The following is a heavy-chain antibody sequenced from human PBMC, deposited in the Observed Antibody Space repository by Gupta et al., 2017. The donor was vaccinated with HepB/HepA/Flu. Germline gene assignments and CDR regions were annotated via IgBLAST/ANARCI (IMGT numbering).Heavy chain of an antibody. J-gene: IGHJ4*02. V-gene: IGHV3-9*01. CDR2: ISWNSGSI. Sequence: EVQLVESGGGLVQPGRSLRLSCAASGFTFDDYAMHWVRQAPGKGLEWVSGISWNSGSIGYADSVKGRFTISRDNAKNSLYLQMNSLRAEDTALYYCAKESEPAVWFGELFPYFDYWGQGTLVTVSS. CDR1: GFTFDDYA. D-gene: IGHD3-10*01. CDR3: AKESEPAVWFGELFPYFDY.